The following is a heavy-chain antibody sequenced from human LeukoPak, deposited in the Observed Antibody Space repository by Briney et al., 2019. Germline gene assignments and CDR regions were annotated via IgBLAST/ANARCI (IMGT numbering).Heavy chain of an antibody. J-gene: IGHJ6*03. V-gene: IGHV1-69*06. CDR3: ARLGSSSVLGYYYMDV. CDR2: IIPIFGTA. CDR1: GGTFSSYA. D-gene: IGHD6-6*01. Sequence: SVKVSCKASGGTFSSYAICWVRQAPGQGLEWMGGIIPIFGTANYAQKFQGRVTITADKSTSTAYMELSSLRSEDTAVYYCARLGSSSVLGYYYMDVWGKGTTVTVSS.